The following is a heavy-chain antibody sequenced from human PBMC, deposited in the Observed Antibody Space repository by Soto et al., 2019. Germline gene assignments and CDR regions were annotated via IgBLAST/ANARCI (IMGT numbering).Heavy chain of an antibody. CDR2: ISPYTGDT. J-gene: IGHJ6*02. CDR1: GYIFVNYG. V-gene: IGHV1-18*01. D-gene: IGHD3-16*01. Sequence: QVQLVQSGDEMKKPGASVRVSCKASGYIFVNYGIAWVRQAPGQGLEWMGWISPYTGDTHSASKVQGRLTMTTDTSPSTGYMGLGSLTSDDTAVYYCAMVDNYVTPTPQDVWGQGTTVTVSS. CDR3: AMVDNYVTPTPQDV.